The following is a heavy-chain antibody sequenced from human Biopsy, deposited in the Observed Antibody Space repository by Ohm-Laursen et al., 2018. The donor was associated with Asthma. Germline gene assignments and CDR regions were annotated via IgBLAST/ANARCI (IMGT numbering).Heavy chain of an antibody. CDR1: GGSINIGDYY. CDR3: ARAAITGIRGWFDP. V-gene: IGHV4-39*06. D-gene: IGHD1-20*01. CDR2: IDQSGYT. Sequence: SETLSLTCTVSGGSINIGDYYWNWIRQPPGKGLEWIGEIDQSGYTNYNPPLKSRVTISADTSKNQFHLNLSSVTAADTAVYFCARAAITGIRGWFDPWGQGTQVTVSS. J-gene: IGHJ5*02.